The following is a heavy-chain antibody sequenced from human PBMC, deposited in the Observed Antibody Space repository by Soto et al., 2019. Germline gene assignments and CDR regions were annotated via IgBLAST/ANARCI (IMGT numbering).Heavy chain of an antibody. CDR2: LNPKRGRT. CDR1: GYTFSDYI. J-gene: IGHJ2*01. V-gene: IGHV1-2*02. Sequence: QAQLVQSGAEVKNPGTSVRVSCKTYGYTFSDYILHWVRQAPGQGPERMGFLNPKRGRTEYAQKFQGRVTMTRDLYTSTVYLDLSWLTSDDTAVYYCARDSGIPGRFWYFDLWGRGTPVTVSS. CDR3: ARDSGIPGRFWYFDL. D-gene: IGHD2-21*01.